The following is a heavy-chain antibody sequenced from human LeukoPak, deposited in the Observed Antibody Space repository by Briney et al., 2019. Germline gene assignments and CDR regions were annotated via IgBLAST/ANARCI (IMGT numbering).Heavy chain of an antibody. J-gene: IGHJ6*02. V-gene: IGHV4-34*01. CDR3: AMGYNYDYSLDV. CDR2: INHSGST. D-gene: IGHD1-1*01. Sequence: SETLSLTCAVYGGSFSGYYWSWIRQPPGKGLEWIGEINHSGSTNYNPSLKSRVTISVDTSKNQFSLKLSSVTAADTAVYYCAMGYNYDYSLDVWDQGTTVTVSS. CDR1: GGSFSGYY.